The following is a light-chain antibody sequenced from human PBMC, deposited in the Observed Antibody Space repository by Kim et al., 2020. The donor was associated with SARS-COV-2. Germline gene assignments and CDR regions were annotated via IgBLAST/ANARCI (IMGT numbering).Light chain of an antibody. CDR1: RSISTY. V-gene: IGKV1-39*01. J-gene: IGKJ2*01. CDR2: SAS. Sequence: SVSVGERQTINWRSKRSISTYLNGYQQKSGEAPRLLIASASRLQRWVPSRFSGTGYDTDFTLTISSLQPEDFATYYCQQSYSNPYTFGQGTKLEI. CDR3: QQSYSNPYT.